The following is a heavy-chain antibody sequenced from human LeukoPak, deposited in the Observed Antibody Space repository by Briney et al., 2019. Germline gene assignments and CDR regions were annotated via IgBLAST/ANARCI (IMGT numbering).Heavy chain of an antibody. CDR3: ARHDLYYDFWSGYPTHSFDY. CDR1: GYSFTSYW. Sequence: ESLKISCKGSGYSFTSYWIGWVRQMPGKGLEWLGIIYPGDSDTRYSPSFQGQVTISADKSISTAYLQWSGLKASDTAMYYCARHDLYYDFWSGYPTHSFDYWGQGTLVTVSS. V-gene: IGHV5-51*01. CDR2: IYPGDSDT. J-gene: IGHJ4*02. D-gene: IGHD3-3*01.